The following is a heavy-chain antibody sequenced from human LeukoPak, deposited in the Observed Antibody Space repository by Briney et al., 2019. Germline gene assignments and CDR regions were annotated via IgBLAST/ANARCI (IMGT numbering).Heavy chain of an antibody. V-gene: IGHV1-46*01. CDR3: AGAGDLYGSGSYYAFDI. CDR2: INPSGGST. CDR1: GYIFTSYY. J-gene: IGHJ3*02. D-gene: IGHD3-10*01. Sequence: ASVKVSCKASGYIFTSYYIHCVRQAPGQGLQWMGIINPSGGSTSYAQKFQGRVTMTTDTSTSTVYMELSSLRSEDTAVYYCAGAGDLYGSGSYYAFDIWGQGTMVTVSS.